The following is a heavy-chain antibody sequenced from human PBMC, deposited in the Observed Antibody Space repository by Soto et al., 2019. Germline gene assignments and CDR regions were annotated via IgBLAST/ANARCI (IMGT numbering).Heavy chain of an antibody. CDR3: ARDQRDTAMVSEY. CDR2: ISAYNGNT. CDR1: GYTFTNYG. J-gene: IGHJ4*02. D-gene: IGHD5-18*01. Sequence: GASVKVSCKASGYTFTNYGISWVQQATGQGLEWMGWISAYNGNTNYAQKPQGRVTMTTDTSTSTAYMELRSLRSDDTAVYYCARDQRDTAMVSEYWGQGTLVTVSS. V-gene: IGHV1-18*01.